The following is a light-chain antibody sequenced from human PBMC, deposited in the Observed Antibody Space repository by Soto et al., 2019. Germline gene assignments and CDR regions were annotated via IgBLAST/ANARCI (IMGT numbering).Light chain of an antibody. CDR1: QSVTSN. Sequence: EIVMTQSPATLSVSPGERVTFSCRASQSVTSNLAWYQHKPGQAPRLLIYGASTGATGIPARFSGSGSGTEFTLTINSLQYEDFAIYYCQQYNNWPVTFGGGTKVDIK. V-gene: IGKV3-15*01. CDR2: GAS. J-gene: IGKJ4*01. CDR3: QQYNNWPVT.